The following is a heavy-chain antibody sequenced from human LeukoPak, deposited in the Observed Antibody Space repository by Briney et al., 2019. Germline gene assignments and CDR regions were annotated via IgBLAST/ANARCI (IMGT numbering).Heavy chain of an antibody. J-gene: IGHJ6*03. CDR2: IYSGGST. Sequence: PGGSLRLSCAASGFTVSSNYMSWVRQAPGKGLEWVSVIYSGGSTYYADSVKGRFTISRDNSKNTLYLQMNSLRAEDTAVYYCARDQAVAEYYYYYYYMDVWGKGTTVTVSS. D-gene: IGHD6-19*01. CDR1: GFTVSSNY. V-gene: IGHV3-66*01. CDR3: ARDQAVAEYYYYYYYMDV.